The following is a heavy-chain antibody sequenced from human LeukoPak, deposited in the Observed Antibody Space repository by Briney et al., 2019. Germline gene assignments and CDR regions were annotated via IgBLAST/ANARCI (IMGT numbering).Heavy chain of an antibody. J-gene: IGHJ5*02. V-gene: IGHV1-8*03. Sequence: ASVKVSCKASGYTFTGYYMHWVRQATGQGLEWMGWMNPNSGNTGYAQKFQGRVTITRNTSISTAYMGLSSLRSEDTAVYYCARVGGSSSWRPWGQGTLVTVSS. CDR3: ARVGGSSSWRP. D-gene: IGHD6-13*01. CDR2: MNPNSGNT. CDR1: GYTFTGYY.